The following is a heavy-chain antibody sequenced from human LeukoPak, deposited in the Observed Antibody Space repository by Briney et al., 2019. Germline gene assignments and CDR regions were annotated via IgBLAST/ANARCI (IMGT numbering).Heavy chain of an antibody. Sequence: GGSLRLSCAASGFTFSDHYMDWVRQAPGKGLEWVGRTRNKANSYTTEYAASVKGRFTISRDDSKNSLYLQMNSLKTEDTAVYYCARVRLRSGGDAFDIWGQGTMVTVSS. V-gene: IGHV3-72*01. CDR1: GFTFSDHY. CDR3: ARVRLRSGGDAFDI. CDR2: TRNKANSYTT. J-gene: IGHJ3*02. D-gene: IGHD5-12*01.